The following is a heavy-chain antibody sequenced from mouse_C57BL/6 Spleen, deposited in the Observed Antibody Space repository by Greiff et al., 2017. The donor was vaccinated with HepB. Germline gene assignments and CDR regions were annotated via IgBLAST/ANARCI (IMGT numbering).Heavy chain of an antibody. CDR2: IWGGGST. CDR1: GFSLTSYG. D-gene: IGHD1-1*01. J-gene: IGHJ1*03. Sequence: VQLVESGPGLVAPSQSLSITCTVSGFSLTSYGVDWVRQPPGKGLEWLGVIWGGGSTNYNSALMSRLSISKDNSKSQVFLKMNSLQTDDTAMYYCAKGAYYYGSSYGGYFDVWGTGTTVTVSS. CDR3: AKGAYYYGSSYGGYFDV. V-gene: IGHV2-9*01.